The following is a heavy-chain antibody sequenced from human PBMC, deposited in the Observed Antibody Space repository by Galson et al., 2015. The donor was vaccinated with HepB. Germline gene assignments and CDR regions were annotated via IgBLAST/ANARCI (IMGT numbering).Heavy chain of an antibody. Sequence: SVKVSCKASGYTFTGYHMHWVRQAPGQGLEWMGWINPNSGDTNYAQKFQGRVTMTRDTSISTAYMELNRLGSDDTAVYYCARLVKYTGYDRGDFWGQGTLVTVSS. D-gene: IGHD5-12*01. J-gene: IGHJ4*02. CDR2: INPNSGDT. CDR1: GYTFTGYH. CDR3: ARLVKYTGYDRGDF. V-gene: IGHV1-2*02.